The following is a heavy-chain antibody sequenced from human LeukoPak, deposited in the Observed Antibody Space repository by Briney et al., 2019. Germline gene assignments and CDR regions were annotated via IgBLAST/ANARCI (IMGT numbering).Heavy chain of an antibody. CDR1: GDTFTDYY. V-gene: IGHV1-2*02. Sequence: ASVKVSCKASGDTFTDYYIYWVRQAPGQGLEWMGWINPNSGGTNYAQKFQGGVTMTWDTSILTAYMELSSLTSDDTAVYYCAASTVQNYYWYYGMDVWGQGTTVTVSS. D-gene: IGHD4-17*01. CDR2: INPNSGGT. CDR3: AASTVQNYYWYYGMDV. J-gene: IGHJ6*02.